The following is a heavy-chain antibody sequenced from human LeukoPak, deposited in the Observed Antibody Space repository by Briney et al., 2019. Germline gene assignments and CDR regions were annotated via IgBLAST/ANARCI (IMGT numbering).Heavy chain of an antibody. CDR2: ISYDGSNK. D-gene: IGHD1-26*01. V-gene: IGHV3-30*03. CDR3: ATLTGGDY. CDR1: GFTFSSYG. Sequence: PGGSLRLSCAASGFTFSSYGMHWVRQVPGKGLEWVAVISYDGSNKYYADSVKGRFTISRDNSKNTLYLQMNSLRAEDTAVYYCATLTGGDYWGQGTLVTVSS. J-gene: IGHJ4*02.